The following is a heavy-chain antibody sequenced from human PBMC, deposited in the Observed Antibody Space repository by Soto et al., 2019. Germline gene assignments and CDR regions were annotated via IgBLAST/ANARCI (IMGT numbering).Heavy chain of an antibody. CDR1: GFTFSSYW. CDR2: IKQEGNEK. D-gene: IGHD6-6*01. J-gene: IGHJ4*02. Sequence: EVQLVASGGGLVQPGGSLRLSCAASGFTFSSYWMSWVRQAPGKGLEWVANIKQEGNEKFYVYSVKGRFTISRDTATNSLFLQMNSPTAEHAAVYYRAIVKSLAREYWGQGTLVAVSS. CDR3: AIVKSLAREY. V-gene: IGHV3-7*05.